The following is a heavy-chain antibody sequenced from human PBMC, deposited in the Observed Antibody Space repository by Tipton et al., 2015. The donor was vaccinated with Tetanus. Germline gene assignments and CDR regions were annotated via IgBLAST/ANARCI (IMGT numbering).Heavy chain of an antibody. V-gene: IGHV4-39*02. CDR2: ISYSGRT. J-gene: IGHJ4*02. CDR1: GDSMSSSDYY. Sequence: PGLVKPSETLPLTCTVSGDSMSSSDYYWDWIRQPPGKGLEWIGSISYSGRTYYNPSLKSRVTMSLDTSKKDFSLRLRSVTAADTAMYYCARLREIVSRSGWAFDHWGQGILVTVSP. CDR3: ARLREIVSRSGWAFDH. D-gene: IGHD5/OR15-5a*01.